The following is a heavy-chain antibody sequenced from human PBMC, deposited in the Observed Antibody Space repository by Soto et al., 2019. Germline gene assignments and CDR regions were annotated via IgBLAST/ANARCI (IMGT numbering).Heavy chain of an antibody. CDR1: GGSISSSSYY. D-gene: IGHD3-22*01. J-gene: IGHJ5*02. Sequence: SETLSLTCTVSGGSISSSSYYWGWIRQPPGKGLEWIGSIYYSGSTYYNPSLKSRVTISVDTSKSQFSLKLTSVTAADTAVYYCASPKIVFYNWFDPWGQGTLVTVSS. V-gene: IGHV4-39*01. CDR2: IYYSGST. CDR3: ASPKIVFYNWFDP.